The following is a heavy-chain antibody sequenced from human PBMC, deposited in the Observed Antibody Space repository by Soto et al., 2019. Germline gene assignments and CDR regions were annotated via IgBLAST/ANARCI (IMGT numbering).Heavy chain of an antibody. V-gene: IGHV1-18*01. D-gene: IGHD6-6*01. CDR2: ISTYAGNT. CDR3: ARDRLHTSSSITFDY. J-gene: IGHJ4*02. CDR1: GYTFTTHA. Sequence: QVQLEQSGAEVKKPGASVKVSCKDSGYTFTTHAISWVRQAPGQGLEWMGWISTYAGNTDYEQSLQGRVTKTTDTSKNTAYMELRSLRSDDTAVYYCARDRLHTSSSITFDYWGQGALVTVSS.